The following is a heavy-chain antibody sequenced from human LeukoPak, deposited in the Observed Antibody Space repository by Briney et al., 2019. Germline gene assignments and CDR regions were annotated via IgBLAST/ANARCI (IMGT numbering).Heavy chain of an antibody. V-gene: IGHV4-59*02. D-gene: IGHD6-6*01. J-gene: IGHJ4*02. CDR2: IYYTGT. CDR1: GGSVSDYY. CDR3: ARAVPMQ. Sequence: SETLSLTCTVSGGSVSDYYWSWIRQSPGKGLEWIGYIYYTGTSYNPSLKSRVTISADTSKNQFSLKLSSVTAADTAVYYCARAVPMQWGQGTLVTVSS.